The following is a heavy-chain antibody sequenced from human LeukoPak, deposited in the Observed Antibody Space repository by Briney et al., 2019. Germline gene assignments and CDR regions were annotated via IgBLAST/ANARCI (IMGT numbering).Heavy chain of an antibody. V-gene: IGHV3-30*02. Sequence: PGGSLRLSCAASGFTFSSYGMHWVRQAPGKGLEWVAFIRYDGSNKYYADSVKGRFTISRDNSKNKLYLQMNSLRAEDTAVYYCAREVSRDGYMEGFAYWGQGTLVTVSS. CDR2: IRYDGSNK. CDR1: GFTFSSYG. D-gene: IGHD5-24*01. J-gene: IGHJ4*02. CDR3: AREVSRDGYMEGFAY.